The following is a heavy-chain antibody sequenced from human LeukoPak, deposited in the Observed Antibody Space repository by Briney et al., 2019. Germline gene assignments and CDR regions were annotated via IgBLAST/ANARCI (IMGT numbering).Heavy chain of an antibody. V-gene: IGHV3-66*01. D-gene: IGHD3-10*02. CDR1: GFTVSSNY. CDR3: ARVSSGSSSHFDY. CDR2: IYSGGST. Sequence: GGSLRLSCAASGFTVSSNYMSWVRQAPGKGLEWVSVIYSGGSTYYADSVKGRFTISRDNSKNTLYLQMNSLRAEDTAVYYCARVSSGSSSHFDYWGQGTLVTVSS. J-gene: IGHJ4*02.